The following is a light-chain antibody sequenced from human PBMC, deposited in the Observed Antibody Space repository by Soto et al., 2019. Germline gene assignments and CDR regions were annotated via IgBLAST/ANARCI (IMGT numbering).Light chain of an antibody. Sequence: DIQMTQSPSSVSASVGDRVTITCRASQDIRNWLAWYQQKPGKAPNLLIYAASNLQSGVQSRFSGSGSGADFTLTITSLQTEDFATDFCQQANSLPPTFGGGTKVEIK. CDR3: QQANSLPPT. V-gene: IGKV1D-12*01. CDR2: AAS. CDR1: QDIRNW. J-gene: IGKJ4*01.